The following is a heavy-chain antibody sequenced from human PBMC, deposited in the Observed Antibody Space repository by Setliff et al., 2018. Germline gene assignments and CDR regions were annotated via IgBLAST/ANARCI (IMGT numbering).Heavy chain of an antibody. CDR1: GGAVSGGY. CDR2: INYSGST. D-gene: IGHD1-26*01. V-gene: IGHV4-59*02. CDR3: ATRKSSGRLYYMDV. Sequence: SKTLSLTCTVSGGAVSGGYWTWIRQPPGKGLEYIGYINYSGSTNYNPSLKSRVTISGDTSKDQVSLRLSSVTAADTAVYYCATRKSSGRLYYMDVWGKGTTVTSP. J-gene: IGHJ6*03.